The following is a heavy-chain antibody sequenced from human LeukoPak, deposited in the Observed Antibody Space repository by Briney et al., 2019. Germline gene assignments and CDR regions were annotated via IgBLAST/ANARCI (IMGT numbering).Heavy chain of an antibody. CDR1: GFTVSSNY. Sequence: GGSLRLSCAASGFTVSSNYMSWVRQAPGKGLEWVSVIYTSGSTYYADSVKGRFTVSRDNSKNTLYLQMNSLRAEDTAVYYCARPREGNGYRLDCWGQGTLVTVSS. J-gene: IGHJ4*02. D-gene: IGHD3-16*02. CDR2: IYTSGST. CDR3: ARPREGNGYRLDC. V-gene: IGHV3-53*01.